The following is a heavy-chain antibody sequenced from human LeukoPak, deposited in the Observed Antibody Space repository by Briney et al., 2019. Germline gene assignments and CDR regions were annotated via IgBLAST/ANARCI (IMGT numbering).Heavy chain of an antibody. CDR1: GFTVSSNY. CDR2: IYSGGST. V-gene: IGHV3-53*01. D-gene: IGHD6-13*01. Sequence: GGSLRLSCAASGFTVSSNYMSWVRQAPRKGLEWVSVIYSGGSTYYADSVKGRFTISRDNSKNTLYLQMNSLRTEDTAVYYCARDHTPGIAAAGTQDAFDIWGQGTMVTVSS. CDR3: ARDHTPGIAAAGTQDAFDI. J-gene: IGHJ3*02.